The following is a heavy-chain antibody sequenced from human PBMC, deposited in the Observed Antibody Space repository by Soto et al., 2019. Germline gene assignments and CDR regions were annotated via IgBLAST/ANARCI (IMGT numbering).Heavy chain of an antibody. J-gene: IGHJ1*01. CDR1: GYTLTELS. CDR2: FDPEDGET. CDR3: ARESSPEYFQH. V-gene: IGHV1-24*01. Sequence: ASVKVSCKVSGYTLTELSMHWVRQAPGKGLEWMGGFDPEDGETIYAQKFQGRVTMTRDTSISTAYMELSRLRSDDTAVYYCARESSPEYFQHWGQGTLVTVSS.